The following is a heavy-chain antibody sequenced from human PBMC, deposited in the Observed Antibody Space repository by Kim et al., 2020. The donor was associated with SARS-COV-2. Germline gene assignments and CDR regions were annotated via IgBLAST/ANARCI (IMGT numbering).Heavy chain of an antibody. J-gene: IGHJ4*02. D-gene: IGHD3-22*01. CDR2: IYTSGST. CDR1: GGSISSGSYY. Sequence: SETLSLTCTVSGGSISSGSYYWSWIRQPAGKGLEWIGRIYTSGSTNYNPSLKSRVTISVDTSKNQFSLKLSSVTAADTAVYYCARGFIDSSGYTSFDYWGQGTLVTVSS. V-gene: IGHV4-61*02. CDR3: ARGFIDSSGYTSFDY.